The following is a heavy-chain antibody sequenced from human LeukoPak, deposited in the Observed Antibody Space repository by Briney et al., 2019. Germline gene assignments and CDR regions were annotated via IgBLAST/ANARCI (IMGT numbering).Heavy chain of an antibody. CDR3: ARDSNEVSGSSYYYYYYMDV. CDR2: INPSGGST. J-gene: IGHJ6*03. D-gene: IGHD3-10*01. CDR1: GYTFTSYY. Sequence: ASVKVSCKASGYTFTSYYMHWVRQAPGQGLEWMGIINPSGGSTSYAQKFQGRVTMTSDTSTSTVYMELSSLRPEDPAVYYCARDSNEVSGSSYYYYYYMDVWGKGTTVTVSS. V-gene: IGHV1-46*01.